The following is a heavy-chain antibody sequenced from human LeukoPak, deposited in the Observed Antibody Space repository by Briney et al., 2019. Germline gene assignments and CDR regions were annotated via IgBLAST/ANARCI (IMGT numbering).Heavy chain of an antibody. Sequence: PGGSLRLSCAASGFTFSSYGMSWVRQAPGEGLEWVSAISGSGGSTYYADSVKGRFTISRDNSKNTLYLQMNSLRAEDTAVYYCAKDRQGAFDYWGQGTLVTVSS. CDR2: ISGSGGST. J-gene: IGHJ4*02. V-gene: IGHV3-23*01. CDR3: AKDRQGAFDY. D-gene: IGHD3-16*01. CDR1: GFTFSSYG.